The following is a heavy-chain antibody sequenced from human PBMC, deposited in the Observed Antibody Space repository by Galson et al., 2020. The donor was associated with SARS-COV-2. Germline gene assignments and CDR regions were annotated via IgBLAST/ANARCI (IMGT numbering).Heavy chain of an antibody. V-gene: IGHV3-23*01. CDR1: GFTFSSYA. CDR2: ISGSGGST. Sequence: GESLKISCAASGFTFSSYAMSWVRQAPGKGLEWVSAISGSGGSTYYADSVKGRFTISRDNSKNTLYLQMNSLRAEDTAVYYCAKASGSSSSATSDYWGQGTLVTVS. CDR3: AKASGSSSSATSDY. D-gene: IGHD3-10*01. J-gene: IGHJ4*02.